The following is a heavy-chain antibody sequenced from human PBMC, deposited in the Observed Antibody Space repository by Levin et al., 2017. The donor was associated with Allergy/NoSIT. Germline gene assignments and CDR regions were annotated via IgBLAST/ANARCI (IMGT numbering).Heavy chain of an antibody. CDR2: ISTSSNYI. Sequence: GGSLRLSCAASGFTFSDYSMNWVRQAPGKGLEWVLSISTSSNYIYYADSVKGRFSISRDNAKNSLFLQMSSLRAEDTAVYYCARLSLNAFDIWGQGTMVTVSS. CDR1: GFTFSDYS. J-gene: IGHJ3*02. V-gene: IGHV3-21*04. D-gene: IGHD2-8*01. CDR3: ARLSLNAFDI.